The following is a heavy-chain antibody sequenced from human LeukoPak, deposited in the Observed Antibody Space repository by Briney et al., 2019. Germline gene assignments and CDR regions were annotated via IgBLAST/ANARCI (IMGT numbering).Heavy chain of an antibody. CDR1: GFTFSNYA. J-gene: IGHJ6*02. D-gene: IGHD2-2*01. Sequence: GGSLRLSCAASGFTFSNYAMNWVRQAPGKGLEWVSTISVSTDNTYYADSVKGRFTISRDNSKNTLYLQMNSLRAEDTAVYYCAKGWSVRDVVVVPAAIGYYYGMDVWGQGTTVTVSS. CDR2: ISVSTDNT. CDR3: AKGWSVRDVVVVPAAIGYYYGMDV. V-gene: IGHV3-23*01.